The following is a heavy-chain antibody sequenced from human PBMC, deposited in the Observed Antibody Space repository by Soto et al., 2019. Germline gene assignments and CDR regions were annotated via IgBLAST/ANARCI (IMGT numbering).Heavy chain of an antibody. CDR3: ATVPSVAGPRYYYYGMDV. CDR2: FDPEDGET. D-gene: IGHD6-19*01. CDR1: GYTLTELS. Sequence: QVQLVQSGAEVKKPGASVKVSCKVSGYTLTELSMHWVRQAPGKGLEWMGGFDPEDGETIYAQKFQGRVTMTEATSTDTDYMELSSLRSEDTAVYYCATVPSVAGPRYYYYGMDVWGQGTTVTVSS. J-gene: IGHJ6*02. V-gene: IGHV1-24*01.